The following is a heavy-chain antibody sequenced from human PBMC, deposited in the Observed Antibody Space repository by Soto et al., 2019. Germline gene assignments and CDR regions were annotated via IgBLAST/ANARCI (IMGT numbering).Heavy chain of an antibody. D-gene: IGHD3-3*01. Sequence: PGGSLRLSCAASGFTFSNYWMHWVRQAPGKGLLWVSRINPDGSSTSYADSVKDRFTISRDNAENTAVYYCTTEAFWSGYYVKDTYDYWGQGTLVTVSS. J-gene: IGHJ4*02. CDR1: GFTFSNYW. CDR2: INPDGSST. CDR3: TYDY. V-gene: IGHV3-74*01.